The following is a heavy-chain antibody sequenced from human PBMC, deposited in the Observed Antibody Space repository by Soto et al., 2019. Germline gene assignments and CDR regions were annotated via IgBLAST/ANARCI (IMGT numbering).Heavy chain of an antibody. D-gene: IGHD3-10*01. V-gene: IGHV4-4*02. CDR1: GGSISSSNW. J-gene: IGHJ6*02. CDR2: IYHSGST. Sequence: QVQLQESGPGLVKPSGTLSLTCAVSGGSISSSNWWSWVRQPPGKGLECIGEIYHSGSTNYTPSLTSRVTISVDKSKNQFSLKLSSVTAADTAVYYCARGTYYYGSGSYSYYYYGMDVWGQGTTVTVSS. CDR3: ARGTYYYGSGSYSYYYYGMDV.